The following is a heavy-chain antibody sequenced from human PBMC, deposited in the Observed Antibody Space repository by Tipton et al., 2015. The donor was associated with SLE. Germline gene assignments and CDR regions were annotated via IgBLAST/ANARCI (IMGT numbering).Heavy chain of an antibody. CDR1: GDSISSSYW. Sequence: GLVKPSGTLSLTCAVSGDSISSSYWWSWVRQPPGKGLEWIGEIFHSGNTNYNPSLKSRVTISVDKSKNQFSLTLSSVTAADTAVYYCAKAEGLYGLDVWGQGTTVTVSS. CDR3: AKAEGLYGLDV. V-gene: IGHV4-4*02. J-gene: IGHJ6*02. CDR2: IFHSGNT.